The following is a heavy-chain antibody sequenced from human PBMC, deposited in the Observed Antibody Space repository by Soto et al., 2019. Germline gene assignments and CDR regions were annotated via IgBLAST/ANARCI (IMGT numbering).Heavy chain of an antibody. CDR3: ARVHDSSGYAFDY. D-gene: IGHD3-22*01. Sequence: PSEALSLTCTVSGGSISSYYWSWIRQPPGKGQEWIGYIYYSGSTNYNPSLKSRVTISVDTSKNQFSLKLSSVTAADTAVYYCARVHDSSGYAFDYWGQGTLVTVS. CDR1: GGSISSYY. V-gene: IGHV4-59*01. CDR2: IYYSGST. J-gene: IGHJ4*02.